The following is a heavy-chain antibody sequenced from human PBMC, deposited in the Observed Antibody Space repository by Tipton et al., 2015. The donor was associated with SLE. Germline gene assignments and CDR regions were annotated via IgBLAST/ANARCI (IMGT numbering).Heavy chain of an antibody. CDR1: GDSVSSSSW. J-gene: IGHJ4*02. Sequence: TLSLTCAVSGDSVSSSSWWSWFRQPPGKGLEWIGQISHEGYANYNPSLKSRAAISLDKSKNQFSVKLHSVTAADTAVYYCARDSSYHFDNSGYTVFDYWGQGTLVTVSS. CDR3: ARDSSYHFDNSGYTVFDY. CDR2: ISHEGYA. D-gene: IGHD3-22*01. V-gene: IGHV4-4*02.